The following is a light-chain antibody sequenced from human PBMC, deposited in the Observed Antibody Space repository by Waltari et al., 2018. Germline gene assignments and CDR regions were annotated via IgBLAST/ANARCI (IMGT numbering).Light chain of an antibody. CDR1: QTVSNN. J-gene: IGKJ1*01. V-gene: IGKV3-15*01. CDR2: GAS. CDR3: QHYNAWPRA. Sequence: EIVMTQSPAIVSVSPGERFTLSCRASQTVSNNLAWYQQKPVQAPRLLIYGASARATRVPARFSGSGSGTDFTLTISSLQSEDFAVYFCQHYNAWPRAFGQGNRVEIK.